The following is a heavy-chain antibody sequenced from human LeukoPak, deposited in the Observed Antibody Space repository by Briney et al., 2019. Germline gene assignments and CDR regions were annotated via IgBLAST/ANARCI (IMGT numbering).Heavy chain of an antibody. CDR3: APSRSGWYLFDY. CDR1: GYTFTGYY. J-gene: IGHJ4*02. CDR2: INPNSGDT. D-gene: IGHD6-19*01. Sequence: GASVKVSCKASGYTFTGYYMHWVRQAPGQGLEWMGWINPNSGDTNYAQKFQGRVTMTRDTSISTAYMELSRLRSDDTAVYYCAPSRSGWYLFDYWGQGTLVTVSS. V-gene: IGHV1-2*02.